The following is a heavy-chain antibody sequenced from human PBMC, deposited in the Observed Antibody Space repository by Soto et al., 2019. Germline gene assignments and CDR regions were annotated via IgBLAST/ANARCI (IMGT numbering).Heavy chain of an antibody. CDR2: IIPLFNAT. CDR3: AINAERNAQKFDF. J-gene: IGHJ4*02. Sequence: SVKVSCKTSGGIFKNFDIGWVRQSPGQGLEWMGEIIPLFNATNYAQKFRGRVTVTADESTRTAYMELTRLTYDDTAVYFCAINAERNAQKFDFRGQGTLVTVSS. D-gene: IGHD2-2*01. V-gene: IGHV1-69*13. CDR1: GGIFKNFD.